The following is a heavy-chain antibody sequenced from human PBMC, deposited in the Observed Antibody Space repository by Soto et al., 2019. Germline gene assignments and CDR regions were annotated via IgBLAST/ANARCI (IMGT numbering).Heavy chain of an antibody. V-gene: IGHV3-74*01. J-gene: IGHJ6*02. D-gene: IGHD2-2*02. Sequence: GGSVRLSCVASGFSFRSYWMHWVRQAPGKGLVWVSRVNSDGSGTSYADSVEGRLTISRDNAKNTLYLQMNSLRAEDTAVYYCTRANGPAAIGHFHYGMDVWGQGTTVTVSS. CDR3: TRANGPAAIGHFHYGMDV. CDR1: GFSFRSYW. CDR2: VNSDGSGT.